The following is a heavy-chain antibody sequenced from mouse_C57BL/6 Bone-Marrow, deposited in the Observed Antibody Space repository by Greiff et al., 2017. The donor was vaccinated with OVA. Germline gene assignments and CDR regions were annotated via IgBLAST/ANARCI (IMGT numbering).Heavy chain of an antibody. Sequence: VQLKESGPELVKPGASVKISCKASGYSFTGYYMNWVKQSPEKSLEWIGEINPSTGGTTYNQKFKAKATLTVDKSSSTAYMQLKSLTSEDSAVYYCARKITTVVVPYWYFDVWGTGTTVTVSS. D-gene: IGHD1-1*01. CDR3: ARKITTVVVPYWYFDV. J-gene: IGHJ1*03. CDR2: INPSTGGT. V-gene: IGHV1-42*01. CDR1: GYSFTGYY.